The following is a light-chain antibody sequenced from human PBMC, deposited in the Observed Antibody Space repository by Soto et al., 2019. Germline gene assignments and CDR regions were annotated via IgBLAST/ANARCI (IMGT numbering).Light chain of an antibody. CDR2: AAS. J-gene: IGKJ1*01. Sequence: DIQMTQSPSSLSASVGDRVPNDCRASQCISNYLAWDQQKPGKVPKLLIDAASKLHYGVQSRFSGSGSGTDLTLTISSLQLEDVATYYCRKYDSASFGQGTKGEIK. CDR1: QCISNY. V-gene: IGKV1-27*01. CDR3: RKYDSAS.